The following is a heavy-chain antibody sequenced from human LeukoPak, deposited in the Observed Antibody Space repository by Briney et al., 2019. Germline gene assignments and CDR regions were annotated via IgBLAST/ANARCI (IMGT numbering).Heavy chain of an antibody. CDR2: ISSSSSYI. Sequence: GGSLRLSCAASGFTFSDYTMNWVRQAPGKGLEWVSSISSSSSYIYYADSMKGRFTISRDNAKNSLYLPMNSLRVDDTAVYYCGGIDYWGQGTLVTVSS. CDR1: GFTFSDYT. V-gene: IGHV3-21*01. J-gene: IGHJ4*02. D-gene: IGHD6-13*01. CDR3: GGIDY.